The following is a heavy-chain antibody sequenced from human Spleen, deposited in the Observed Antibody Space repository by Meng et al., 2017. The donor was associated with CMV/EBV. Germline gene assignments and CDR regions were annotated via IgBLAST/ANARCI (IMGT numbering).Heavy chain of an antibody. CDR3: ASGMYSGSY. CDR2: ISSSSSTI. J-gene: IGHJ4*02. CDR1: GFTFSSYS. D-gene: IGHD1-26*01. Sequence: GESLKISCAASGFTFSSYSMNWVRQAPGKGLEWVSYISSSSSTIHYADSLKGRFTIFRDNAKNSLYLQMNSLRAEDTAVYYCASGMYSGSYWGQGTLVTVSS. V-gene: IGHV3-48*04.